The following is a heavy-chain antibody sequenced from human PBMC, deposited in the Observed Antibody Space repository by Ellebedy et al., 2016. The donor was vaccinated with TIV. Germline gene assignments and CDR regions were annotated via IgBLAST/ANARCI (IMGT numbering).Heavy chain of an antibody. D-gene: IGHD6-19*01. CDR3: ARDLNSSGWSSLYYYYGMDV. CDR1: GFTFSSYA. J-gene: IGHJ6*02. CDR2: ISYDGSNK. Sequence: GESLKISXAASGFTFSSYAMHWVRQAPGKGLEWVAVISYDGSNKYYADSVKGRFTISRDNSKNTLYLQMNSLRAEDTAVYYCARDLNSSGWSSLYYYYGMDVWGQGTTVTVSS. V-gene: IGHV3-30*04.